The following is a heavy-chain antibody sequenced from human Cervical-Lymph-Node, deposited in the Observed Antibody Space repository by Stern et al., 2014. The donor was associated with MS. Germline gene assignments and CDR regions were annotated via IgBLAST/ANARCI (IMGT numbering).Heavy chain of an antibody. D-gene: IGHD6-13*01. J-gene: IGHJ4*02. Sequence: VQLVQSGAEVKKPGESLKISCQVSGYSFTNYWVGWVRQMPGKGLEWMGIIYPGDSDTRYSPSFQGQVTISAVKSISTAFLQWSSLKASDTAMYYCARSRAAAGTSIDHWGQGTLVTVSS. CDR2: IYPGDSDT. CDR1: GYSFTNYW. CDR3: ARSRAAAGTSIDH. V-gene: IGHV5-51*03.